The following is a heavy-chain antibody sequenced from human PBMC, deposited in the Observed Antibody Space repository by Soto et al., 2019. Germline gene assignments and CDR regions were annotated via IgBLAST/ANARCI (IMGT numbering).Heavy chain of an antibody. Sequence: QITLKESGPTLVKPTQTLTLTCTFSGFSLSTSGVGVGWIRQPPGKALEWLALSYWDDDKRYSPSLKSRLTITRDTSKNQVVHTMTNMDPVDTATYYCAHSTLSGACDIWGQGTIVTVSS. J-gene: IGHJ3*02. CDR1: GFSLSTSGVG. D-gene: IGHD1-26*01. CDR2: SYWDDDK. V-gene: IGHV2-5*02. CDR3: AHSTLSGACDI.